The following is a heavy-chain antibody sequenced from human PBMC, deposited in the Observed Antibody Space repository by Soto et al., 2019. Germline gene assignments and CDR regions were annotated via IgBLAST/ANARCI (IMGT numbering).Heavy chain of an antibody. CDR2: IFYSGTT. CDR3: ARELTGDWYFDV. J-gene: IGHJ2*01. CDR1: GGSISPAGYY. Sequence: QVQLQESGPGLVKPSETLSLTCAVFGGSISPAGYYWSWIRQHPEKGLEWIGYIFYSGTTYYNPSLKSRLTISVDTSKNHFSLKLTSVTAADTAVYHCARELTGDWYFDVWGRGTLVTVSS. V-gene: IGHV4-31*11.